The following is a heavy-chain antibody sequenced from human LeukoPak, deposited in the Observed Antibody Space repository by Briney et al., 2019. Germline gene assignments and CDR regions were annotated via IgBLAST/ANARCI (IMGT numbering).Heavy chain of an antibody. D-gene: IGHD7-27*01. Sequence: GGSLRPSCAASGLNFRKSWMTWVRQAPGRGLEWVANIKDDGSEKYYVDSVKGRFTISRDNAKNSLYLQMDSLSAEDTAVYFCTNWGDTWGLDFWGQGILVSVSS. CDR2: IKDDGSEK. CDR3: TNWGDTWGLDF. CDR1: GLNFRKSW. V-gene: IGHV3-7*01. J-gene: IGHJ4*02.